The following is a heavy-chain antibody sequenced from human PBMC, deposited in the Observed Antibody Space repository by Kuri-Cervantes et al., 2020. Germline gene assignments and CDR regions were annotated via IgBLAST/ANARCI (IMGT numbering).Heavy chain of an antibody. CDR3: AKLRGSYFGDAFDI. D-gene: IGHD1-26*01. J-gene: IGHJ3*02. V-gene: IGHV3-30*02. Sequence: GGSLRLSCAGSGFTFGDYTLNWVRQAPGKGLEWVAFIRYDGSNKYYADSVKGRFTISRDNSKNTLYVQMNSLRAEDTALYYCAKLRGSYFGDAFDIWGQGTMVTVSS. CDR2: IRYDGSNK. CDR1: GFTFGDYT.